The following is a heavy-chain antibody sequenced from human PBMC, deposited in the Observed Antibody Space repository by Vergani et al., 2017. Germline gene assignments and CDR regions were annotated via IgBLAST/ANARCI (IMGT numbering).Heavy chain of an antibody. J-gene: IGHJ3*01. CDR1: GGSISAGYYF. CDR2: ISASGNA. CDR3: ARRSGGYYSGGKVHPLRTAFDV. V-gene: IGHV4-61*02. D-gene: IGHD2-15*01. Sequence: QVQLQASGPGRVKPSQTLSLTCTMSGGSISAGYYFWSWIRQPAGKGLEWLGYISASGNASQSSSLKTRVSMSVDTSKNQFSLTVTSVTAADTAIYFCARRSGGYYSGGKVHPLRTAFDVWVHGTVVTVSS.